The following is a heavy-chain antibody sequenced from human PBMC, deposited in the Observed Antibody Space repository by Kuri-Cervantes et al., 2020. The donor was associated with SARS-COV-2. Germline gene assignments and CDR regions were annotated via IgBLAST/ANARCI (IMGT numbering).Heavy chain of an antibody. V-gene: IGHV4-39*01. Sequence: ESLKISCTVSGGSISSSSYYWSWIRQPPGKGLEWIGEINHSGSTNYNPSLKSRVTVSVDTSKNQFSLKLDSMTAADTAVYYCAKHDYGDYGTFDYWGQGTLVTSPQ. CDR1: GGSISSSSYY. J-gene: IGHJ4*02. CDR2: INHSGST. CDR3: AKHDYGDYGTFDY. D-gene: IGHD4-17*01.